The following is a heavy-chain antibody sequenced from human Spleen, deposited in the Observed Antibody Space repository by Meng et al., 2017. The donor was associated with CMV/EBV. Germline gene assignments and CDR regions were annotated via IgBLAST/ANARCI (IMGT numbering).Heavy chain of an antibody. CDR3: ARDARPWANSSAYGY. Sequence: GGSLRLSCAASGFTFSSYEMNWVRQAPGKGLEWVAVISYDGSNKYYADSVKGRFTISRDNSKNTLYLQMNSLRAEDTAVYYCARDARPWANSSAYGYWGQGTLVTVSS. V-gene: IGHV3-30*04. D-gene: IGHD3-22*01. CDR1: GFTFSSYE. CDR2: ISYDGSNK. J-gene: IGHJ4*02.